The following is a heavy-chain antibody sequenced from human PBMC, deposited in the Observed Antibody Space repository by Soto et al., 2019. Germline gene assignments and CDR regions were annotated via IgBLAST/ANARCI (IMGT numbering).Heavy chain of an antibody. V-gene: IGHV4-39*01. J-gene: IGHJ5*02. D-gene: IGHD3-3*01. Sequence: SETLSLTCTVSGGSISSSSYYWGWIRQPPGKGLEWIGSIYYSGSTYYNPSLKSRVTISVDTSKNQFSLKLSSVTAADTAVYYCASRITIFGVVIPGDWFDPWGQGTLVTVSS. CDR1: GGSISSSSYY. CDR3: ASRITIFGVVIPGDWFDP. CDR2: IYYSGST.